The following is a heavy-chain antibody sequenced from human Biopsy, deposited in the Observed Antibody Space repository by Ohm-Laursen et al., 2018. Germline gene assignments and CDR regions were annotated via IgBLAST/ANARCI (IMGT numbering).Heavy chain of an antibody. V-gene: IGHV3-11*01. J-gene: IGHJ4*02. Sequence: SLRLSCAANGFSFADYYMSWIRQAPGKGLDWVSYISSSGNTEKYADSVKGRFTISRDNAKQSVHLQMNSPRAEDTAVYYCVTEVGGVSSWYNNWGQGTLVTVSS. CDR2: ISSSGNTE. CDR3: VTEVGGVSSWYNN. D-gene: IGHD6-13*01. CDR1: GFSFADYY.